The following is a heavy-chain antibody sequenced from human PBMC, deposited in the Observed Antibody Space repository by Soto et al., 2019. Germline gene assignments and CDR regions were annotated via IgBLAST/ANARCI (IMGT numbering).Heavy chain of an antibody. D-gene: IGHD2-15*01. Sequence: PSETLSLTCSVSGDSISTVDYFWAWIRQPPGQALEYIGYIYKSTTTYYNPSFESRVAISLDTSKSQFSLTVTSVTAADTAVHFCARGRYCRTGRCFPNWFDSWGQGTLGTFSS. CDR3: ARGRYCRTGRCFPNWFDS. CDR2: IYKSTTT. J-gene: IGHJ5*01. CDR1: GDSISTVDYF. V-gene: IGHV4-30-4*01.